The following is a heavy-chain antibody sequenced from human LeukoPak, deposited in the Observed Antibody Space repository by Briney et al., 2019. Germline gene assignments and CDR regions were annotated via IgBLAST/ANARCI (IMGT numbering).Heavy chain of an antibody. J-gene: IGHJ5*02. Sequence: GGSLRLSCAVSGLTFSNYAMSWVRQAPGKGLEWVSVIGGSGVNTYYADSVKGRFTISRDNSKNTLFLQMNSLRAEDSAVYYCAKGMSGSSPYNWFDPWGQGTLITVSS. CDR1: GLTFSNYA. CDR2: IGGSGVNT. V-gene: IGHV3-23*01. CDR3: AKGMSGSSPYNWFDP. D-gene: IGHD1-26*01.